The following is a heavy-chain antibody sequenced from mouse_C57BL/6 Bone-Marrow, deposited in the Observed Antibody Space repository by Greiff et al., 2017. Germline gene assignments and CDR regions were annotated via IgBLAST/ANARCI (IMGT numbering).Heavy chain of an antibody. CDR1: GYAFTNYL. CDR2: INPGSGGT. D-gene: IGHD2-5*01. CDR3: ARYSNYLDY. V-gene: IGHV1-54*01. Sequence: VHLVESGAELVRPGTSVKVSCKASGYAFTNYLIEWVKQRPGQGLEWIGVINPGSGGTNYNEKFKGKATLTADKSSSTAYMQLSSLTSEDSAVYFCARYSNYLDYWGQGTTLTVSS. J-gene: IGHJ2*01.